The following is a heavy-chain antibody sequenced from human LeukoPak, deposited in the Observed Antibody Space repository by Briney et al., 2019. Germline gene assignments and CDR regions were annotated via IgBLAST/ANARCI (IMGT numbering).Heavy chain of an antibody. Sequence: GGSLRLSCAASGFTFSSYAMSWVRQAPGKGLEWVANIKQDGSDKYYVDSVKGRFTISRDNAKNSLYLQMNSLRVEDTAVYYCARGRYCSSISCYCFDIWGQGTMVTVSS. J-gene: IGHJ3*02. CDR2: IKQDGSDK. CDR3: ARGRYCSSISCYCFDI. CDR1: GFTFSSYA. V-gene: IGHV3-7*01. D-gene: IGHD2-2*01.